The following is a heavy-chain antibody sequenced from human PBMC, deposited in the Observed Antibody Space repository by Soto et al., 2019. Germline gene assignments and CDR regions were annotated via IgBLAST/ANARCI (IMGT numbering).Heavy chain of an antibody. V-gene: IGHV3-74*01. J-gene: IGHJ4*02. CDR2: INSDGSST. D-gene: IGHD5-18*01. Sequence: GGSLRLSCAASGFTFSSYWMHWVRQAPGKGLVWVSRINSDGSSTSYADSVKGRFTIPRDNAKNTLYLQMNSLRAEDTAVYYCAKDRGGDKRLWSSNWGQGTLVTVSS. CDR1: GFTFSSYW. CDR3: AKDRGGDKRLWSSN.